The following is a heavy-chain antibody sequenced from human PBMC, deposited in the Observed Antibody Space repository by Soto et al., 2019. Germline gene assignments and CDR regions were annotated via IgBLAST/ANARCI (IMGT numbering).Heavy chain of an antibody. CDR3: ARIDYGDDY. Sequence: EVQLVESGGGLVQLGGSLRLSCAASGFAVNTKDMSWVRQAPGEGLEWVSVIHSGGDTYYADSLKGRFTISRDNSKNVLYLQMNSLGAEDTAVYYCARIDYGDDYWGQGTLVTVSS. CDR1: GFAVNTKD. D-gene: IGHD4-17*01. J-gene: IGHJ4*02. CDR2: IHSGGDT. V-gene: IGHV3-66*01.